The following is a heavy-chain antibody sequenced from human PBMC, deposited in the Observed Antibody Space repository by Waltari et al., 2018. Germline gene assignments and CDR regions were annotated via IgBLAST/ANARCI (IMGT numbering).Heavy chain of an antibody. J-gene: IGHJ4*02. CDR1: GGSISSGSYY. CDR2: SYASGIT. V-gene: IGHV4-61*02. Sequence: QVQLQESGPGLVKPSQTLSLTCTVSGGSISSGSYYWSWIRQPAGEGLEWIGRSYASGITNYNPSLKSRVTISIDTSRNQFSLKMNSVTAADTAVYYCARVGNGVIDYWGQGTLVTVSS. D-gene: IGHD2-8*01. CDR3: ARVGNGVIDY.